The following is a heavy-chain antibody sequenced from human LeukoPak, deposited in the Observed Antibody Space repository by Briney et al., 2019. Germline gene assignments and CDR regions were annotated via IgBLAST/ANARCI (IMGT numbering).Heavy chain of an antibody. D-gene: IGHD2-15*01. Sequence: GASVKVSCKASGYTFTSYYMHWVRQAPGQGLEWMGIINPSGGSTSYAQKVQGRVTMTRDTSTSTVYMELSSLRSEDTAVYYCASPGYCSGGSCYSGAFDIWGQGTMVTVSS. CDR1: GYTFTSYY. CDR2: INPSGGST. J-gene: IGHJ3*02. CDR3: ASPGYCSGGSCYSGAFDI. V-gene: IGHV1-46*01.